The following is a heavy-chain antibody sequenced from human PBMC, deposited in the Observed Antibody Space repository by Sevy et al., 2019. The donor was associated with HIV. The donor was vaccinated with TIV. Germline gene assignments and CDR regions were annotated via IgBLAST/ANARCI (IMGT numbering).Heavy chain of an antibody. CDR2: IYYSGST. CDR1: GGSISSYY. D-gene: IGHD3-22*01. Sequence: SETLSLTCTVSGGSISSYYWSWIRQPPGKGLEWIGYIYYSGSTNYNPSLKSRVTISVDTSKNQFYLKLSSLTAADTSVYYYTRIPTTYYYDRSGYYPPEGWFDPRGQGTLVTVAS. CDR3: TRIPTTYYYDRSGYYPPEGWFDP. J-gene: IGHJ5*02. V-gene: IGHV4-59*01.